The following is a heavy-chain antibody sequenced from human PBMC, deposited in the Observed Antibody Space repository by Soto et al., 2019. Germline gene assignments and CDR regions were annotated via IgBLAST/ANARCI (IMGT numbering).Heavy chain of an antibody. CDR1: GFTFRSYG. CDR2: ISYDGSNK. D-gene: IGHD2-15*01. V-gene: IGHV3-30*03. Sequence: QVQLVESGGGVVQPGRSLRLSCAASGFTFRSYGIHWVRQAPGKGLEWVAVISYDGSNKYYADSVKGRFTISRDDSKNTLYLQMNILRAEDTALYYCARQGLPHHNWFDPWGQGTLVTVSS. CDR3: ARQGLPHHNWFDP. J-gene: IGHJ5*02.